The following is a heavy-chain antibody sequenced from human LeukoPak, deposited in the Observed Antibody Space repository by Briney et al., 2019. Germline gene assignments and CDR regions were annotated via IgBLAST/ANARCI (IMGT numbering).Heavy chain of an antibody. D-gene: IGHD3-22*01. CDR1: GGSISSYY. J-gene: IGHJ5*02. Sequence: PSETLSLTCTVSGGSISSYYWSWIRQPPGKGLEWIACISYSGSTKYNPSLKSRVTISVDTSRNQLSLKLSSVTAADTAVYYCAREPGFDSSGYLNWFDPWGQGTLVTVSS. V-gene: IGHV4-59*01. CDR3: AREPGFDSSGYLNWFDP. CDR2: ISYSGST.